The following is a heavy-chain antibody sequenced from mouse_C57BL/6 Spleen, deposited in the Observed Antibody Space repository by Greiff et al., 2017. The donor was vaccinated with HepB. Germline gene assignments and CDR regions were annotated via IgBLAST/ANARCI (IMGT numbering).Heavy chain of an antibody. CDR1: GFTFSSYA. Sequence: EVKVVESGEGLVKPGGSLKLSCAASGFTFSSYAMSWVRQTPEKRLEWVAYISSGGDYIYYADTVKGRFTISRDNARNTLYLQMSSLKSEDTAMYYCTRDPLGKRAMDYWGQGTSVTVSS. V-gene: IGHV5-9-1*02. CDR2: ISSGGDYI. CDR3: TRDPLGKRAMDY. J-gene: IGHJ4*01.